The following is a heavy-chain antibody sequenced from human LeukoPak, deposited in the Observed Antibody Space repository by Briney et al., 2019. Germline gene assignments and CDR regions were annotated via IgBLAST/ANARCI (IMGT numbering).Heavy chain of an antibody. Sequence: PGRSLRLSCAASGFTFSDYTMIWVRQAPGKGLEWVSSISSGGTYKYYADSVKGRFTISRDNAQNSLYLQMNSLRAEDSSVYYCARPTTVTTISADAFDIRGQGTMVTVSS. CDR2: ISSGGTYK. V-gene: IGHV3-21*01. D-gene: IGHD4-17*01. CDR3: ARPTTVTTISADAFDI. J-gene: IGHJ3*02. CDR1: GFTFSDYT.